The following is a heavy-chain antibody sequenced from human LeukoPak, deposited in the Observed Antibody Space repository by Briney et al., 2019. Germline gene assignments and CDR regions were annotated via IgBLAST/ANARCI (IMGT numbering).Heavy chain of an antibody. V-gene: IGHV1-8*01. CDR2: MNPNSGNT. CDR1: GYTFTSYD. Sequence: GASVKVSCKASGYTFTSYDINWVRQATGQGLEWMGWMNPNSGNTGYAQKFQGRVTMTRDTSISTAYMELSRLRSDDTAVYYCATGTKHRIAVRPTHLNYYYYYMDVWGKGTTITVSS. D-gene: IGHD6-6*01. CDR3: ATGTKHRIAVRPTHLNYYYYYMDV. J-gene: IGHJ6*03.